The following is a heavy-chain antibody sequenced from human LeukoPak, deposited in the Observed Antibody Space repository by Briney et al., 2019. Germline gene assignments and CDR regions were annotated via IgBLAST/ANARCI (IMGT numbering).Heavy chain of an antibody. Sequence: PGGSLRLSCAASGFTFSGYGMSWVRQAPGKGLEWVSGISGSGGSTYYADSVKGRFTISRDNSKNTLYLQMNSLRAEDTAVYYCAKVPIRYYYDSSGYYFDYRGQGTLVTVSS. J-gene: IGHJ4*02. CDR2: ISGSGGST. D-gene: IGHD3-22*01. CDR3: AKVPIRYYYDSSGYYFDY. V-gene: IGHV3-23*01. CDR1: GFTFSGYG.